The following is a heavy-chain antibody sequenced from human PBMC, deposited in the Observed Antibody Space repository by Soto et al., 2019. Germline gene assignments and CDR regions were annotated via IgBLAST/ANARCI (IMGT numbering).Heavy chain of an antibody. D-gene: IGHD3-3*02. CDR1: GYTFTSYS. Sequence: ASVKVSCKASGYTFTSYSMHWVRQAPGQGLEWMGIINPSSGRTSYAQNFQGRVTMTSDTSTSIVYMEMSSLKSEDTAVHYCARDRNFGFILYAMDVWGQGTTVTVSS. J-gene: IGHJ6*02. CDR2: INPSSGRT. CDR3: ARDRNFGFILYAMDV. V-gene: IGHV1-46*01.